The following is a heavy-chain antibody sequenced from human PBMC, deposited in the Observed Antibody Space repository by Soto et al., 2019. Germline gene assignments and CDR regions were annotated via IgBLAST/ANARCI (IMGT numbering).Heavy chain of an antibody. D-gene: IGHD6-13*01. Sequence: PSETLSLTCTVSVGSISSYYWSWIRQPPGKGLEWIGYIYYSGSTNYNPSLKSRVTISVDTSKNQFSLKLSSVTAADTAVYYCARGIAARDYYYMDVWGKGTTVTVSS. V-gene: IGHV4-59*01. CDR1: VGSISSYY. CDR2: IYYSGST. CDR3: ARGIAARDYYYMDV. J-gene: IGHJ6*03.